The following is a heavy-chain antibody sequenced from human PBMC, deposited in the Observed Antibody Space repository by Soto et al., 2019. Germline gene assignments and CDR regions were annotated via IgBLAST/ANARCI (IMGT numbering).Heavy chain of an antibody. CDR3: AKDLASGLNVTPGY. J-gene: IGHJ4*02. V-gene: IGHV3-30*18. D-gene: IGHD6-19*01. CDR2: ILEAGAKK. CDR1: GFSISRHG. Sequence: QVQLVESGGGLVQPGRSLRLSCAASGFSISRHGMYWVRQAPGKGLECVATILEAGAKKYYADSVKGRFTISRDNSKNTVFLQMNALRVEDTALYFCAKDLASGLNVTPGYRGEGPLGTVSS.